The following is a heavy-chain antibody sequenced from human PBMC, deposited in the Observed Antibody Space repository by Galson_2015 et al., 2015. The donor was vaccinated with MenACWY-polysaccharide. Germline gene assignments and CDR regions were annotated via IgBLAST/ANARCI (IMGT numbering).Heavy chain of an antibody. J-gene: IGHJ3*02. V-gene: IGHV3-33*01. Sequence: SLRLSCAASGSRFSNSGMHWVRQAPGKGLKWVAVIQYDGSNKVYADSVKGRFTISRDNSKNTVFPEMNTLGVEDTAVYYCAREGSRIVFHAFDIWGQGTMVTVSS. CDR1: GSRFSNSG. CDR3: AREGSRIVFHAFDI. D-gene: IGHD2-2*01. CDR2: IQYDGSNK.